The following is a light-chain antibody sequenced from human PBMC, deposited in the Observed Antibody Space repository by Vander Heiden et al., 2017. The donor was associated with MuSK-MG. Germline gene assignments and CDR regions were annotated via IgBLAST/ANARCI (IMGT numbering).Light chain of an antibody. V-gene: IGLV2-23*02. CDR3: FSYAGSGTSV. Sequence: QSALTQPAYVSGAPGQSITISCTGTSVGIYNLVSWYQHHPGKAPKLIIIEVSRRPLGVSDRFSGSKSGYTASLTISGLQTEDEGDYYCFSYAGSGTSVFGGGTRVTVL. J-gene: IGLJ3*02. CDR1: SVGIYNL. CDR2: EVS.